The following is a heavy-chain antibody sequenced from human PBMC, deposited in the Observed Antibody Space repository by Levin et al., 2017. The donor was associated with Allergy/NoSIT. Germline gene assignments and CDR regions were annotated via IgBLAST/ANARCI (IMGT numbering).Heavy chain of an antibody. CDR2: INPNSGGT. CDR1: GYTFTGYY. D-gene: IGHD3-10*01. V-gene: IGHV1-2*02. CDR3: ARVELLWFGELLPSNWFDP. Sequence: ASVKVSCKASGYTFTGYYMHWVRQAPGQGLEWMGWINPNSGGTNYAQKFQGRVTMTRDTSISTAYMELSRLRSDDTAVYYCARVELLWFGELLPSNWFDPWGQGTLVTVSS. J-gene: IGHJ5*02.